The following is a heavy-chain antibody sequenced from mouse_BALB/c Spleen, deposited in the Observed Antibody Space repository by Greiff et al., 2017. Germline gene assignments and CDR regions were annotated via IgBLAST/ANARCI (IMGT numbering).Heavy chain of an antibody. Sequence: QVQLQQSAAELARPGASVKMSCKASGYTFTSYTMHWVKQRPGQGLEWIGYINPSSGYTEYNQKFKDKTTLTADKSSSTAYMQLSSLTSEDSAVYYCASLYYGSSYGGFAYWGQGTLVTVSA. CDR2: INPSSGYT. D-gene: IGHD1-1*01. CDR3: ASLYYGSSYGGFAY. J-gene: IGHJ3*01. V-gene: IGHV1-4*02. CDR1: GYTFTSYT.